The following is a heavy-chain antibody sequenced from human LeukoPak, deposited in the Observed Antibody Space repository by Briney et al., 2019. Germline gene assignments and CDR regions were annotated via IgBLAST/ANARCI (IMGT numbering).Heavy chain of an antibody. V-gene: IGHV5-51*01. CDR1: GYSFTSYW. Sequence: GEPLKISFKGSGYSFTSYWIGWVRQMPGKGLEWMGIIYPGDSDTRYSPSFQGQVTISADKSISTAYLQWSSLKASDTAMYYCASFISGYYSVGAFDIWGQGTMVTVSS. J-gene: IGHJ3*02. CDR3: ASFISGYYSVGAFDI. CDR2: IYPGDSDT. D-gene: IGHD3-22*01.